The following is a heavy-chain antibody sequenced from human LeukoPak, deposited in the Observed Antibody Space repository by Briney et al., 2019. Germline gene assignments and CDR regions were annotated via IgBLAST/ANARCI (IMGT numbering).Heavy chain of an antibody. Sequence: SETLSLTCIVSGYSIISDYFWGWVRQPPGKGPEWIGSIFHSGSVYYNPSLKSRVTISVDTSKNQFSLKLSSVTAADTAVYYCATGIAAAGTSLVPNWFDPWGQGTLVTVSS. J-gene: IGHJ5*02. V-gene: IGHV4-38-2*02. D-gene: IGHD6-13*01. CDR1: GYSIISDYF. CDR3: ATGIAAAGTSLVPNWFDP. CDR2: IFHSGSV.